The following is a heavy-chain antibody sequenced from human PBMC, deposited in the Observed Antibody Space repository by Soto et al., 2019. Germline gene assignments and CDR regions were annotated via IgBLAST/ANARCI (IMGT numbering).Heavy chain of an antibody. CDR3: ARVYYYDILTGYYNYYYYGMDV. J-gene: IGHJ6*02. Sequence: QVQLVQSGAEVKKPGASVKVSCKASGYTFTSYGISWVRQAPGQGLEGMGWISAYNGNTNYAQKLQGRVTMTTDTSTSTAYMELRSLRSDDTAVYYCARVYYYDILTGYYNYYYYGMDVWGQGTTVTVSS. CDR2: ISAYNGNT. D-gene: IGHD3-9*01. V-gene: IGHV1-18*01. CDR1: GYTFTSYG.